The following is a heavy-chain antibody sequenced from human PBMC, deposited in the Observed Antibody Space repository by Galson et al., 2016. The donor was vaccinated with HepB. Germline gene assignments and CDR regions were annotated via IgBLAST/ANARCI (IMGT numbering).Heavy chain of an antibody. V-gene: IGHV1-18*01. CDR2: ISTHSGTT. Sequence: SVKVSCKASGYTFTTYGITWVRQAPGQGLDWMGWISTHSGTTNHAQELQGRITMTTDTSTSTAYMELTNRKSDDTAVYYCVRDRERSLDYWGQGTLVSVSS. CDR3: VRDRERSLDY. CDR1: GYTFTTYG. J-gene: IGHJ4*02.